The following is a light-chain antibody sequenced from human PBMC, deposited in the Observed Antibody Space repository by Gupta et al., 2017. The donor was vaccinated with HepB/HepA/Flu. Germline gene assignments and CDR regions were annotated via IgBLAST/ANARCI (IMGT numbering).Light chain of an antibody. J-gene: IGLJ2*01. CDR1: SSNIGAGYD. CDR2: GNN. Sequence: QSVLTQPPSVSGAPAQRVTISCTWCSSNIGAGYDVHWYRQLPGTSTKLLIYGNNNRPSGVPEGFSGSKSGTSASLDITGVEAEDEADYYCQYYDNTLSVLFGGGTKLTDL. CDR3: QYYDNTLSVL. V-gene: IGLV1-40*01.